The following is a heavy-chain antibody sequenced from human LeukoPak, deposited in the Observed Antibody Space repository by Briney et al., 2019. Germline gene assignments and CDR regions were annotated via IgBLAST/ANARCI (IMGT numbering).Heavy chain of an antibody. CDR1: GGSISSSSYY. CDR2: IYYSGST. Sequence: SETLSLTCTVSGGSISSSSYYWGWIRQPPGKGLEWIGSIYYSGSTYYSPSLKSRVTISVDTSKNQFSLKLSSVTAADTAVYYCWGQGSWYEDYWGQGTLVTVSS. J-gene: IGHJ4*02. CDR3: WGQGSWYEDY. V-gene: IGHV4-39*01. D-gene: IGHD6-13*01.